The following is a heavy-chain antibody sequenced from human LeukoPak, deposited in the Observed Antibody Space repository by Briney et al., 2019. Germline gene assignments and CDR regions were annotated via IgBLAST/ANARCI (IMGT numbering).Heavy chain of an antibody. J-gene: IGHJ4*02. CDR2: ISGSGGST. CDR3: AKTDPYDYVWGSYRKYYFDY. Sequence: GGSLRLSCAASGFTFSSYAMSWVRQASGKGLEWVSAISGSGGSTYYADSVKGRFTISRDNSKNTLYLQMNSLRAEDTAVYYCAKTDPYDYVWGSYRKYYFDYWGQGTLVTVSS. V-gene: IGHV3-23*01. CDR1: GFTFSSYA. D-gene: IGHD3-16*02.